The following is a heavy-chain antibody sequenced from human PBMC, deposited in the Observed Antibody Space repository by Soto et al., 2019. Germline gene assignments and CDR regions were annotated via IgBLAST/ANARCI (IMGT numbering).Heavy chain of an antibody. CDR1: GFTFSSYG. Sequence: QVQLVESGGGVVQPGRSLRLSCAASGFTFSSYGMHWVRQAPGKGLEWVALISYDGSDEYYADSVKARFTISRDNSKNTLYLQMKSLRGEDTALYYCAKDWLTVAGPSDYWGQGTLVTVSS. CDR2: ISYDGSDE. D-gene: IGHD6-19*01. J-gene: IGHJ4*02. CDR3: AKDWLTVAGPSDY. V-gene: IGHV3-30*18.